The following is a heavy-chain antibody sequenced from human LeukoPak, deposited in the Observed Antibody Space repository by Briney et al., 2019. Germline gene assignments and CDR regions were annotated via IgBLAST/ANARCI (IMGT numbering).Heavy chain of an antibody. CDR3: AYGSGSYYPAFDI. CDR2: ISASSSTV. Sequence: GGSLRLSCAASGFIFSSYSMSWVRQAPGKGLEWVSYISASSSTVYYADSVKGRFTISRDKAENTYLQMNSLRAEDTAVYYCAYGSGSYYPAFDIWGQGTMVTVSS. J-gene: IGHJ3*02. D-gene: IGHD3-10*01. V-gene: IGHV3-48*01. CDR1: GFIFSSYS.